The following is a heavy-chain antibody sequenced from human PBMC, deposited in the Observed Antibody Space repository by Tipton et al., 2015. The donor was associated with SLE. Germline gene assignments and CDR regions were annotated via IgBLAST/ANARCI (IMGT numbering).Heavy chain of an antibody. Sequence: TLSLTCTVSGGSIISYYWGWFRQPPGKGLEWIGYIYYSGSTNYNPPLKSRVTISVDTSKNQFSLKLSSVTAVDTAVYYCARTSEEFDYWGQGTLVTVSS. J-gene: IGHJ4*02. V-gene: IGHV4-59*12. CDR2: IYYSGST. CDR1: GGSIISYY. CDR3: ARTSEEFDY.